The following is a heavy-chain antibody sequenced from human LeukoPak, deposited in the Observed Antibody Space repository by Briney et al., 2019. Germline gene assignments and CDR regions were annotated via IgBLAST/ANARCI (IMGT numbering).Heavy chain of an antibody. V-gene: IGHV3-64*01. J-gene: IGHJ4*02. CDR1: GFTFSSYA. CDR3: ARAYGSGSYYDY. D-gene: IGHD1-26*01. CDR2: ISSSGGST. Sequence: GGSLRLSCAASGFTFSSYAMHWVRQAPGKGLEYASAISSSGGSTYYANSVKGRFTISRDNSKNTLYLQMGSLRAEDMAVYYCARAYGSGSYYDYWGQGTLVTVSS.